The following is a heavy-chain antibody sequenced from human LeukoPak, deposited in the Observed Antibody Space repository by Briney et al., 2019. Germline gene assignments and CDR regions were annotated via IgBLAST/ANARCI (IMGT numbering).Heavy chain of an antibody. J-gene: IGHJ5*02. CDR1: GFTFSTYT. CDR2: ITSSSSYI. Sequence: GGSLRLSCAASGFTFSTYTMNWVRQAPGKGLEWVSSITSSSSYIYYADSVKGRFTISRDNAKNSLYLQMNSLRVEDTAVYYCARGGFGSPSATNWFDPWGQGTLVTVSS. CDR3: ARGGFGSPSATNWFDP. V-gene: IGHV3-21*01. D-gene: IGHD1-26*01.